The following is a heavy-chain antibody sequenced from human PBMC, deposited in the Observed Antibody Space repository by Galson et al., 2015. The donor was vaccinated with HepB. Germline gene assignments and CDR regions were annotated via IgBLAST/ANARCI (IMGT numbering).Heavy chain of an antibody. D-gene: IGHD1-26*01. CDR2: IYSDGRI. J-gene: IGHJ4*02. Sequence: SLRLSCAASGFTVSDNYMTWVRQAPGTGLECVSVIYSDGRIDYADSVKGRFTISRDNSKNILSLQMNNVRAEDTAMYYCARGYSNYWYSGLGYWGQGTLVTVSS. CDR3: ARGYSNYWYSGLGY. V-gene: IGHV3-53*01. CDR1: GFTVSDNY.